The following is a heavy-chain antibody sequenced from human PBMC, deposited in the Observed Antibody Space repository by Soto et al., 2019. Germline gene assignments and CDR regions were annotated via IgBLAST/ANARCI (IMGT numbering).Heavy chain of an antibody. D-gene: IGHD6-25*01. CDR1: GFTFSDYW. V-gene: IGHV3-7*05. J-gene: IGHJ3*02. CDR2: INKDESKK. Sequence: EVQLVESGGGLVQPGVSLRLSCAASGFTFSDYWMTWVRQAPGKGLERVANINKDESKKSYLDSVRGRFTISRDNGSNLLYLQMHRMRGEYRALYYCARDVSLGSGPFYLDGLNMWGQGRMVSVTS. CDR3: ARDVSLGSGPFYLDGLNM.